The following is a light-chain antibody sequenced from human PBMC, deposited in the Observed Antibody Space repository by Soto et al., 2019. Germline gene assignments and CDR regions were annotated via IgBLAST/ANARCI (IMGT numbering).Light chain of an antibody. V-gene: IGKV1-39*01. CDR3: QQSYSRVS. CDR2: AAS. J-gene: IGKJ1*01. CDR1: QSLSRK. Sequence: DIQMTQSPSSLSASVGDVVSISWRSSQSLSRKLSWYQQKPGKAPTLLIYAASRLQSGVPSRFSGSGSGTDFTLTINDLQPEDFATYYCQQSYSRVSFGQGAKVDI.